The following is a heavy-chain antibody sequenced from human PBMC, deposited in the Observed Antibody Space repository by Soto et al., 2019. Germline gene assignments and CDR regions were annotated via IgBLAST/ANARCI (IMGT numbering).Heavy chain of an antibody. J-gene: IGHJ6*02. D-gene: IGHD2-2*01. Sequence: GGSLRLSCAASGFTFSSYAMHWVRQAPGKGLEYVSAISSNGGSTYYADSVKGRFTISRDNSKNTLYLQMGSLRAEDMAVYYCARGICSSTSCSGVDVWGQGTTVTVSS. V-gene: IGHV3-64*02. CDR1: GFTFSSYA. CDR2: ISSNGGST. CDR3: ARGICSSTSCSGVDV.